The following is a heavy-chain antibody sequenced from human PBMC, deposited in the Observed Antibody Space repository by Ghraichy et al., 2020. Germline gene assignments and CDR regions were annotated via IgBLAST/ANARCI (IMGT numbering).Heavy chain of an antibody. J-gene: IGHJ4*02. CDR3: ARQGRYYGDFDY. V-gene: IGHV4-4*09. Sequence: SETLSLTCTVSGGSISSYYWSWIRQPPGKGLEWIGYIYTSGSTNYNPSLKSRVTISVDTSKNQFSLKLSSVTAADTAVYYCARQGRYYGDFDYWGQGTLVTVSS. D-gene: IGHD4-17*01. CDR1: GGSISSYY. CDR2: IYTSGST.